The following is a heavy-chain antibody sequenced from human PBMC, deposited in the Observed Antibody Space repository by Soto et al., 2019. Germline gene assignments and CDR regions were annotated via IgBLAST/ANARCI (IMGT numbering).Heavy chain of an antibody. D-gene: IGHD1-26*01. J-gene: IGHJ4*02. Sequence: EVQLLESGGGLVQPGGSLRLSCAASGFTFSSYAMNWVRQAPGKGLEWVSVISGSDGSTYYADSVQGRFTISRDNSKNTLYLQMNSLRAEDTAVYYCAKRGIGTYFDYWGLGTLVTVSS. CDR3: AKRGIGTYFDY. CDR2: ISGSDGST. V-gene: IGHV3-23*01. CDR1: GFTFSSYA.